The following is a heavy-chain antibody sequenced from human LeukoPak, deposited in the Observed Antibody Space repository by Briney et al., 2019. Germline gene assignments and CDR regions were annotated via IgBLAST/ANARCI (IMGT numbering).Heavy chain of an antibody. D-gene: IGHD3-22*01. CDR3: AKADYDSSGYRRFDY. J-gene: IGHJ4*02. Sequence: GGSLRLSCAASGFTFSSYAMSWVRQAPGKGLEWVSAFSGSGGSTYYADSVKGRFTISRDNSKNTLYLQMNSLRAEDTAVYYCAKADYDSSGYRRFDYWGQGTLVTVSS. CDR2: FSGSGGST. CDR1: GFTFSSYA. V-gene: IGHV3-23*01.